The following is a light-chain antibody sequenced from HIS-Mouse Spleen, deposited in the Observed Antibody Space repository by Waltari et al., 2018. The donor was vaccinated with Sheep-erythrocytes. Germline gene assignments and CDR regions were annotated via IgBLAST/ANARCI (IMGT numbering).Light chain of an antibody. CDR2: EFS. CDR3: CSYAGSYNHV. CDR1: SSDVGGYNY. J-gene: IGLJ1*01. Sequence: QSALTQPRSVSGSPGQSVTISCTGTSSDVGGYNYVSWYQQHPGKAPKLMIYEFSKRPSGVPDRFSGSKSCNTASLTISGLQAEDEADYYCCSYAGSYNHVFATGTKVTVL. V-gene: IGLV2-11*01.